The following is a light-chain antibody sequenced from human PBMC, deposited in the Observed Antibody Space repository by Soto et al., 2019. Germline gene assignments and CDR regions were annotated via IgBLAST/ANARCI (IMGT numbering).Light chain of an antibody. J-gene: IGKJ1*01. CDR1: QSISSN. V-gene: IGKV3-15*01. CDR2: AAS. Sequence: EKVMTQSPATLSVSPGERATLSCRASQSISSNLAWYQQKPGQAPRLLISAASTRATGVPARFSGSGSGTAFTLTISSLQSEDCAAYYCQQYNDWPTWTFGQGTKVEIK. CDR3: QQYNDWPTWT.